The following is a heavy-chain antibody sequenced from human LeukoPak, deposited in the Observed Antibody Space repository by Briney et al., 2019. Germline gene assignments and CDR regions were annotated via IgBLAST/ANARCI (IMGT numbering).Heavy chain of an antibody. CDR2: INHSGST. V-gene: IGHV4-34*01. J-gene: IGHJ6*03. D-gene: IGHD4-11*01. CDR3: AGYSKYYYYYMDV. CDR1: GGSFSGYY. Sequence: SETLSLTCAVYGGSFSGYYWGWIRQPPGKGLEWIGEINHSGSTNYNPSLKSRVTISVDTSKNQFSLKLSSVTAADTAVYYCAGYSKYYYYYMDVWGKGTTVTVSS.